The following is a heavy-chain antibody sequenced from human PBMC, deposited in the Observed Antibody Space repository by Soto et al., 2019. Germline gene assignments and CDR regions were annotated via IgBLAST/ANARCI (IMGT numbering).Heavy chain of an antibody. CDR2: ISSSTNII. J-gene: IGHJ4*02. CDR1: GFTFSNYY. CDR3: ARVPPRDGYNFDY. Sequence: QVQLVESGGGLVKPGGSLRLSCAASGFTFSNYYMSWIRQAPGKGLEWVSYISSSTNIIHYADSVKGRFTISRDNAKNSLYLQMNSLRVEDTAGYYCARVPPRDGYNFDYWGQGTLVTVSS. D-gene: IGHD5-12*01. V-gene: IGHV3-11*01.